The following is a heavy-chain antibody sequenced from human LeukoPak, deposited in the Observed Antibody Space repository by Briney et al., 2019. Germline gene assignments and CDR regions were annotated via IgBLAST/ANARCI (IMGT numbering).Heavy chain of an antibody. D-gene: IGHD3-10*01. CDR1: GFTFSSYE. J-gene: IGHJ4*02. CDR2: ISGSGGST. Sequence: PGGSLRLSCAASGFTFSSYEMNWVRQAPGKGLEWVSAISGSGGSTYYADSVKGRFTISRDNSKNTLYLQMNSLRAEDTAVYYCAKGGGSYGSGSYYYFDYWGQGTLVTVSS. V-gene: IGHV3-23*01. CDR3: AKGGGSYGSGSYYYFDY.